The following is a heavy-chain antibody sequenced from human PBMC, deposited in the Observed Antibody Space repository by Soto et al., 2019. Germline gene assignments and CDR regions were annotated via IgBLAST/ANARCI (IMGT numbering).Heavy chain of an antibody. D-gene: IGHD3-10*01. CDR2: IWYDGSNK. J-gene: IGHJ6*02. Sequence: QVQLVESGGGVVQPGRSLRLSCAASGFTFSSYGMHWVRQAPGKGLEWVAVIWYDGSNKYYADSVKGRFTIYRDNSKNTLYLQMNSLRAEDTAVYYCAMTMVRGVNGMDVWGQGTTVTVSS. V-gene: IGHV3-33*01. CDR3: AMTMVRGVNGMDV. CDR1: GFTFSSYG.